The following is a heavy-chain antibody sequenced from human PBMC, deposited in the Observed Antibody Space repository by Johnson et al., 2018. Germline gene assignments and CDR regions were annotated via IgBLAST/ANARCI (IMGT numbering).Heavy chain of an antibody. Sequence: QVQLVQSGAEVKKXGSSVKVXCKASGGTFSSYAISWVRQAPGQGLEWMGGIIPIFGTANYAQKFQGRVTITADESTSTAYMELSSLRSEDKAVYYCAKERYYDSSGYYQDAFDIWGQGTMVTVSS. D-gene: IGHD3-22*01. V-gene: IGHV1-69*01. CDR1: GGTFSSYA. CDR2: IIPIFGTA. J-gene: IGHJ3*02. CDR3: AKERYYDSSGYYQDAFDI.